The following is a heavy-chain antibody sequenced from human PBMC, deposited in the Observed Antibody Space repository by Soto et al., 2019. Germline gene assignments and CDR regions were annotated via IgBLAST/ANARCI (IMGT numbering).Heavy chain of an antibody. CDR2: IMPGSSHI. J-gene: IGHJ6*02. CDR3: ARSVRSGTYPYYYFAMDV. V-gene: IGHV3-48*01. D-gene: IGHD3-10*01. Sequence: GGSLRLSCAASGFTFSIYSMNWVRQAPGKGLEWVSYIMPGSSHIFYADSVKGRSTISRDNAKNSLYLQMNSLRAEDTAVYYCARSVRSGTYPYYYFAMDVWGQGTTVTVSS. CDR1: GFTFSIYS.